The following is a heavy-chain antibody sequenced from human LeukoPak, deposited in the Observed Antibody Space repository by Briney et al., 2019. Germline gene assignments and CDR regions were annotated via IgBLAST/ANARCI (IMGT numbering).Heavy chain of an antibody. CDR2: IYYSGST. CDR3: ARDLPEYSSSSGLTWFDP. J-gene: IGHJ5*02. V-gene: IGHV4-59*01. CDR1: GGSISSYY. D-gene: IGHD6-6*01. Sequence: SETLSLTCTVSGGSISSYYWSWIRQPPGKGLEWIGYIYYSGSTNYNPSLKSRVTISVDTSKNQFPLKLSSVTAADTAVYYCARDLPEYSSSSGLTWFDPWGQGTLVTVSS.